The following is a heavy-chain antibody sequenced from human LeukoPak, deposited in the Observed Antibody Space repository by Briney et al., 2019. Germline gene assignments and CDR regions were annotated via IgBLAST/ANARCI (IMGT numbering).Heavy chain of an antibody. CDR2: INHSGST. Sequence: SETLSLTCAVYGGSFSGYYWSWIRQPPGQGLEWIGEINHSGSTNYNPSLKSRVTISVDTSKNQFSLKLSSVTAADTAVYHCASLAGMATMDLLGLGWGQGTLVTVSS. J-gene: IGHJ4*02. V-gene: IGHV4-34*01. CDR3: ASLAGMATMDLLGLG. CDR1: GGSFSGYY. D-gene: IGHD5-24*01.